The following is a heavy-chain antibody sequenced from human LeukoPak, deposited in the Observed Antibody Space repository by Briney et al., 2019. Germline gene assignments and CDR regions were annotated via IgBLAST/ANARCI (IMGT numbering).Heavy chain of an antibody. V-gene: IGHV1-69*16. J-gene: IGHJ6*03. CDR2: IIPSLDVA. CDR3: ARAKSDYYYYYYMDV. Sequence: SVKVSCKASGDTFIPYTFSWVRQAPGQGLEWIGRIIPSLDVANYAQKFQGRVTITTDESTSTAYMELSSLRSEDTAVYYCARAKSDYYYYYYMDVWGKGTTVTVSS. CDR1: GDTFIPYT.